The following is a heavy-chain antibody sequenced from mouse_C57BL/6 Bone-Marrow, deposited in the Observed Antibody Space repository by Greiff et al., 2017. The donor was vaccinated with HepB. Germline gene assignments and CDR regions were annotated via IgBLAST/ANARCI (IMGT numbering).Heavy chain of an antibody. V-gene: IGHV5-9-1*02. CDR1: GFTFSSYA. CDR3: TRGPLGNYVGYYAMDY. D-gene: IGHD2-1*01. J-gene: IGHJ4*01. CDR2: ISSGGDYV. Sequence: DVKLVESGEGLVKPGGSLKLSCAASGFTFSSYAMSWVRQTPEKRLEWVAYISSGGDYVYYADTVKGRFTISRDNARNTLYLQMSSLKSEDTAMYYCTRGPLGNYVGYYAMDYWGQGTSVTVSS.